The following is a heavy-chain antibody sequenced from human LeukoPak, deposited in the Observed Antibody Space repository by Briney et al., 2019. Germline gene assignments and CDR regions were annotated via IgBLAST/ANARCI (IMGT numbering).Heavy chain of an antibody. CDR1: GCSISSSSYY. CDR3: ARERRFLEWSPFDT. CDR2: IYCSGIT. J-gene: IGHJ5*02. Sequence: PSETLSLTCTVSGCSISSSSYYWGWIRQPPGKGLESIGSIYCSGITYYNPSLKSRVTISGDKAKNQFSLKMSSLTAADTAVYYCARERRFLEWSPFDTWGQGTLVTVSS. V-gene: IGHV4-39*07. D-gene: IGHD3-3*01.